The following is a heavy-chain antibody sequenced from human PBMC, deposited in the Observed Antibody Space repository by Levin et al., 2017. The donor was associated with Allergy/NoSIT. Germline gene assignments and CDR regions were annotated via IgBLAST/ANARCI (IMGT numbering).Heavy chain of an antibody. D-gene: IGHD3-16*01. CDR1: GGSISSGDYY. CDR2: IYYSGST. J-gene: IGHJ4*02. Sequence: ASETLSLTCTVSGGSISSGDYYWSWIRQPPGKGLEWIGYIYYSGSTYYNPSLKSRVTISVDTSKNQFSLKLSSVTAADTAVYYCARLGSGGGIDYWGQGTLVTVSS. V-gene: IGHV4-30-4*01. CDR3: ARLGSGGGIDY.